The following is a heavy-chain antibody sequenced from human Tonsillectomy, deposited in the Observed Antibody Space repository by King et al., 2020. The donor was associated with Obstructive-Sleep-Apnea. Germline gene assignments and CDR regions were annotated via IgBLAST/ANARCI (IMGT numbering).Heavy chain of an antibody. CDR1: GYSISSGYY. J-gene: IGHJ4*02. CDR2: IYHSGST. V-gene: IGHV4-38-2*02. D-gene: IGHD2-21*01. CDR3: ARALHYDIVVVNEAFDY. Sequence: VQLQESGPGLVKPSETLSLTCTVSGYSISSGYYWGWIRQPPGKGLEWIGSIYHSGSTYYNPSLKSRVTISVDTSKNKFSLKLSSVTAADTAVYYCARALHYDIVVVNEAFDYWGQGTLVTVSS.